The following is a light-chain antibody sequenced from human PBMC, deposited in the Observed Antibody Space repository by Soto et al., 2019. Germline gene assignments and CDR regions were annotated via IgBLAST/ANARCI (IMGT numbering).Light chain of an antibody. CDR1: QNINNY. V-gene: IGKV1-39*01. Sequence: DIQMTQSPSSLSASVGERVTITCRASQNINNYLNWYQQKPGKAPKLLIYGASSLQSGVPSRFSGSGSGTDFTLTISSPQPEDFATYYCQQSYSTLQYSFGQGTRLEIK. CDR3: QQSYSTLQYS. J-gene: IGKJ2*03. CDR2: GAS.